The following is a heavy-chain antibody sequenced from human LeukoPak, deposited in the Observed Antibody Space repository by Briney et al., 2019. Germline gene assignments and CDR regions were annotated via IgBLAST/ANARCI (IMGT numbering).Heavy chain of an antibody. CDR1: GYSISSGYY. CDR2: IYHSGST. Sequence: SETLSLTCTVSGYSISSGYYWGWIRQPPGKGLEWIGSIYHSGSTYYNPSLKSRVTISVDTSKNQFSLKLSSVTAADTAVYYCARTGDYSKTQDFDYWGQGTLVTVSS. CDR3: ARTGDYSKTQDFDY. D-gene: IGHD4-11*01. V-gene: IGHV4-38-2*02. J-gene: IGHJ4*02.